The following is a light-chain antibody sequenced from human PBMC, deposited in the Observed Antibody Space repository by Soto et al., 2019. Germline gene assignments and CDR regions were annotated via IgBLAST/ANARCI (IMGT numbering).Light chain of an antibody. V-gene: IGKV3-20*01. J-gene: IGKJ2*01. CDR2: GTS. CDR3: QQYGSSHLYT. Sequence: EGVLTQSPGTLSLSPGERVTLSCRASQSVSSRYLAWYQQKPGQAPRLLIYGTSTRATGIPDRFSGSRSGPDFTLTISRLEPEDFAVYYCQQYGSSHLYTFGQGTKLEIK. CDR1: QSVSSRY.